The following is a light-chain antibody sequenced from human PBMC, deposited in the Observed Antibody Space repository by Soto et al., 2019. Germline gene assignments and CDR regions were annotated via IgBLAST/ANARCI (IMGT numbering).Light chain of an antibody. CDR1: QSVSSW. V-gene: IGKV1-5*01. Sequence: DIQMTQSPATLSASVGDRVTITCRASQSVSSWVAWYQQKPGKAPKLLIYDASSLESGVPSRFSGSGSGTEFTLTISGLQPDDFASYYCQQYNIYSWTFGQGTTVEI. CDR2: DAS. J-gene: IGKJ1*01. CDR3: QQYNIYSWT.